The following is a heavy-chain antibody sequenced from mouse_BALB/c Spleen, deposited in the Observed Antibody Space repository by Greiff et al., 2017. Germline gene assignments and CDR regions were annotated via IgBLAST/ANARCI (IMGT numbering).Heavy chain of an antibody. CDR1: GYSITSDYA. J-gene: IGHJ4*01. CDR2: ISYSGST. CDR3: ARWPYDYDGVLYAMDY. Sequence: DVQLQESGPGLVKPSQSLSLTCTVTGYSITSDYAWNWIRQFPGNKLEWMGYISYSGSTSYNPSLKSRISITRDTSKNQFFLQLNSVTTEDTATYYCARWPYDYDGVLYAMDYWGQGTSVTVSS. D-gene: IGHD2-4*01. V-gene: IGHV3-2*02.